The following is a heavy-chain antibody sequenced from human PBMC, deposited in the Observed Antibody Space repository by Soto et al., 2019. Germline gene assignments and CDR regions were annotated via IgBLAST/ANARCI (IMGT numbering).Heavy chain of an antibody. CDR3: ARDKDLQPTVWGF. CDR1: GDSMATGGHY. D-gene: IGHD3-16*01. CDR2: VYYSGAT. V-gene: IGHV4-31*03. J-gene: IGHJ4*02. Sequence: PSETLSLTCTVSGDSMATGGHYYNWIRQAPGKGLEWIGYVYYSGATHYTPSLRARATISRDTSKNQFSLRLISVTAADTALYYCARDKDLQPTVWGFWGQGIQVTVPQ.